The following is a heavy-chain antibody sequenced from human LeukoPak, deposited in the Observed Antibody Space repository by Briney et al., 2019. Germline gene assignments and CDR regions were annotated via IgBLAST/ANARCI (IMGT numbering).Heavy chain of an antibody. Sequence: PGGSLRLSCAASGFTFSSYWMSWVRQAPGKGLEWVANIKQDGSEKYYVDSVKGRFTISRDNAKNSLYLQMNSLRAEDTAVYYCAKEGLLWFWEAYYYYGMDVWGQGTTVTVSS. CDR2: IKQDGSEK. J-gene: IGHJ6*02. D-gene: IGHD3-10*01. CDR3: AKEGLLWFWEAYYYYGMDV. V-gene: IGHV3-7*01. CDR1: GFTFSSYW.